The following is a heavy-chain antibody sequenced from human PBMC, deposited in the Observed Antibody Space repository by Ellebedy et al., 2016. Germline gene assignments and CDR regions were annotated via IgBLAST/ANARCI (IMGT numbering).Heavy chain of an antibody. D-gene: IGHD1-26*01. Sequence: GGPLRLSXEASGFAFSDHFMTWIRQAPGKGLEWVSDLSEVSSWIRYADSVKGRFTISRDNAKNSLYLEMTNLRVDDTAVYYCAAARLLRGATGFFDAWGPGTLITVSS. V-gene: IGHV3-11*03. CDR1: GFAFSDHF. CDR3: AAARLLRGATGFFDA. CDR2: LSEVSSWI. J-gene: IGHJ4*02.